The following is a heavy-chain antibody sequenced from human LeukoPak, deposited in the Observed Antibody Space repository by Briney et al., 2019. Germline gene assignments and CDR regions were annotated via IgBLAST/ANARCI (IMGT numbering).Heavy chain of an antibody. D-gene: IGHD4-17*01. CDR1: VFTFSTYN. CDR3: AHGDYPYYMDV. V-gene: IGHV3-21*04. Sequence: GGSLRLSCAASVFTFSTYNMNWVRQAPGKGLEWVSSITSSSRYTFYADSVKGRFTISRDNAKNSLYLQMNSLRSEDTAVYYCAHGDYPYYMDVWGKGTTVTVSS. J-gene: IGHJ6*03. CDR2: ITSSSRYT.